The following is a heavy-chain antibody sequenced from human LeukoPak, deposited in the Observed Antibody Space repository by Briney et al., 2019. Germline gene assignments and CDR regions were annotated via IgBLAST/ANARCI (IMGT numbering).Heavy chain of an antibody. D-gene: IGHD6-19*01. CDR2: MNPNSGNT. CDR3: ARRCTSGWYNWFDP. CDR1: GYTLTSYD. V-gene: IGHV1-8*01. Sequence: ASVKVSCKASGYTLTSYDINWVRQATGQGLEWMGWMNPNSGNTGYAQKFQGRVTITRNTSINTAYMELSSLRSEDTAVYFCARRCTSGWYNWFDPWGQGALVTVSS. J-gene: IGHJ5*02.